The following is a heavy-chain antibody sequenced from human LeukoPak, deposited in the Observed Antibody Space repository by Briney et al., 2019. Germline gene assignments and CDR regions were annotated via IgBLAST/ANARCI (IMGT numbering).Heavy chain of an antibody. CDR3: ARDPGFGGAQGNNWFDP. J-gene: IGHJ5*02. Sequence: GGSLRLSCAASGFTFSSYEMNWVRQAPGKGLEWVSYISGRGSTIYNADSVKGRFTISRDNSKNTLYLQMNSLRADDTAVYYYARDPGFGGAQGNNWFDPWGQGTLVTVSS. V-gene: IGHV3-48*03. CDR2: ISGRGSTI. CDR1: GFTFSSYE. D-gene: IGHD2-21*01.